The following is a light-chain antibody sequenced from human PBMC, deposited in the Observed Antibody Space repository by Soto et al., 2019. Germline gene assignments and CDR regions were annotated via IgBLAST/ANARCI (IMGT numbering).Light chain of an antibody. CDR1: SSDVGGYTY. V-gene: IGLV2-14*01. J-gene: IGLJ3*02. CDR2: QVS. Sequence: QSALTQPASVSGSPGQSITISCTGTSSDVGGYTYVSWYQQHPGKAPKLMIYQVSNRPSGVSNRFSGSKSGNTASLTISGLQTEDEADYYCSSYTSSNNRVFGGGTKLTVL. CDR3: SSYTSSNNRV.